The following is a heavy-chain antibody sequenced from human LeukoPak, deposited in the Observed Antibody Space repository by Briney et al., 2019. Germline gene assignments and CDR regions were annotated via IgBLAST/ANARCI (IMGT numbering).Heavy chain of an antibody. CDR3: ARGGWDFDWLKGAFDI. D-gene: IGHD3-9*01. Sequence: GESLHISCAAPGLPFRTNWMSWVRQAPGKGLEGVDNIKREGREKFQVDSVKGLFTISRDNAKNSLYLEMNSLRAEDTAVYYCARGGWDFDWLKGAFDIWGQGTMVTVSS. V-gene: IGHV3-7*04. CDR1: GLPFRTNW. CDR2: IKREGREK. J-gene: IGHJ3*02.